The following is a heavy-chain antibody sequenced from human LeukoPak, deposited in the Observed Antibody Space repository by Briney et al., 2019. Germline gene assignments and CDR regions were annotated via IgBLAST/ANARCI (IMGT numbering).Heavy chain of an antibody. V-gene: IGHV3-21*01. D-gene: IGHD3-9*01. CDR3: AREEGLVAIDY. CDR2: ISSSSSYI. Sequence: GGSLRLSCAASGFTFSSYSMNWVRQAPGKGLEWVSSISSSSSYIYYADSVKGRFTISRDNAKNSLYLQMNSLRAEDTAVYYCAREEGLVAIDYWGQGTLVTVSS. CDR1: GFTFSSYS. J-gene: IGHJ4*02.